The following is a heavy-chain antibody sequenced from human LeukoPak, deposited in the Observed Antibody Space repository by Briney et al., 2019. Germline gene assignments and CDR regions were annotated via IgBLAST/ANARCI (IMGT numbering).Heavy chain of an antibody. D-gene: IGHD3-3*01. CDR1: GYTFTGYY. Sequence: ASVKVSCKASGYTFTGYYMHWVRQAPGQGLEWMGWISPNSGGTNYAQKFQGRVTMTRDTSISTAYMELSRLRSDDTAVYYCARGLRFLEWFYGMDVWGQGTTVTVSS. V-gene: IGHV1-2*02. J-gene: IGHJ6*02. CDR3: ARGLRFLEWFYGMDV. CDR2: ISPNSGGT.